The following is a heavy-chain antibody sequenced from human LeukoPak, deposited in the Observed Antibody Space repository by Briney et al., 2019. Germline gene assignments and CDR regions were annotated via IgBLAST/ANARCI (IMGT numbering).Heavy chain of an antibody. J-gene: IGHJ4*02. Sequence: PGGSLRVSCAASRFTLSTYRLCWVRQAPGKGVEWVAHIKQDGSQENYVDPIKGRFTISRDSAKNSLHLQMNSLRAEDTAGYYCARGVPYDSWSGPHYSDYWGQGALVTLPS. CDR3: ARGVPYDSWSGPHYSDY. D-gene: IGHD3-3*01. CDR2: IKQDGSQE. V-gene: IGHV3-7*01. CDR1: RFTLSTYR.